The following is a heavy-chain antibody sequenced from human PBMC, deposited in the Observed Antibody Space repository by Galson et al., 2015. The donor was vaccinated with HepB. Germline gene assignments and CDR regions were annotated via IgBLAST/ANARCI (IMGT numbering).Heavy chain of an antibody. CDR2: IIPIFGTA. CDR3: ARDWHYDILTAYGMDV. J-gene: IGHJ6*02. D-gene: IGHD3-9*01. Sequence: SVKVSCKASGGTFSSYAISWVRQAPGQGLVWMGGIIPIFGTANYAQKFQGRVTITADESTSTAYMELSSLRSEDTAVYYCARDWHYDILTAYGMDVWGQGTTVTVSS. CDR1: GGTFSSYA. V-gene: IGHV1-69*13.